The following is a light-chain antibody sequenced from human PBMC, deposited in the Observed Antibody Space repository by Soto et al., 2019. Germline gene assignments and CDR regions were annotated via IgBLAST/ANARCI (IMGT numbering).Light chain of an antibody. CDR3: GTWDSSLSAVV. CDR1: SSNIGNNY. J-gene: IGLJ2*01. Sequence: QSVLTQPPSMSAAPGQKVTISFSGSSSNIGNNYVSWYQQLPGTAPKLLLYENNKRPSGIPDRFSGSKSGTSATLGITGLQTGDEADYYCGTWDSSLSAVVFGGGTKVTVL. CDR2: ENN. V-gene: IGLV1-51*02.